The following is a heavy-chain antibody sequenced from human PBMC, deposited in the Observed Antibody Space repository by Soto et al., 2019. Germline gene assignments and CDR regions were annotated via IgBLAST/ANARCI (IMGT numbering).Heavy chain of an antibody. Sequence: EVQLLESGGGLVQPGGSLRLSCAASGFTFNNYAMTWVRQAPGKGLEWVSAISGGGDTTSYADSVKVRFTVSRDGSKNTLYLKMSSLRAEDTALYYCAKGRGGSGSLTPRVDFWGQGTLVTVSS. CDR2: ISGGGDTT. CDR3: AKGRGGSGSLTPRVDF. CDR1: GFTFNNYA. V-gene: IGHV3-23*01. J-gene: IGHJ4*02. D-gene: IGHD3-10*01.